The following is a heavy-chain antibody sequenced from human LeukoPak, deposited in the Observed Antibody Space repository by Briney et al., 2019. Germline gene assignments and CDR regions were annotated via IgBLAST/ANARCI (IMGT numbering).Heavy chain of an antibody. V-gene: IGHV5-51*01. D-gene: IGHD2-2*02. CDR1: GYRFTNYW. Sequence: GESLKISCKGSGYRFTNYWIGWVRQMPGKGLECMGLIYPDDSDTIYSPSFQGHVTISADKSISTAYLQWSSLKASDTAMYYCAIGGDSSTSCYRCFDYWGQGTLVTVSS. CDR3: AIGGDSSTSCYRCFDY. CDR2: IYPDDSDT. J-gene: IGHJ4*02.